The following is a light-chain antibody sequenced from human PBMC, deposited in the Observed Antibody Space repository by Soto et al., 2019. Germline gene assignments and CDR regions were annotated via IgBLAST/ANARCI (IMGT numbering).Light chain of an antibody. J-gene: IGKJ4*02. CDR1: QTISSW. Sequence: DIQMTQPPSTLSGSVGDRVTITCRASQTISSWLAGYQQKPGKAPKLLIYKASTLKSGVPSRFSGRGSGTEYTLAISSLEPDDFSTCYCQLYNSYSDACGGGPEVELK. V-gene: IGKV1-5*03. CDR2: KAS. CDR3: QLYNSYSDA.